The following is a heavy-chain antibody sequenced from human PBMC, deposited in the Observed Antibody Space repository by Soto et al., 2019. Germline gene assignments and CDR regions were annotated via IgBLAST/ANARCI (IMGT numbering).Heavy chain of an antibody. D-gene: IGHD3-10*01. CDR3: ARDRGTMVRGVFYYYGMDV. J-gene: IGHJ6*02. CDR1: GGTFSSYA. V-gene: IGHV1-69*01. CDR2: IIPIFGTA. Sequence: QVQLVQSGAEVKKPGSSVKVSCKASGGTFSSYAISWVRQAPGQGLEWMGGIIPIFGTANYAQKFQGRVTITADESTSTAYMELSSLRSEDTAVYYCARDRGTMVRGVFYYYGMDVWGPGTTVTVSS.